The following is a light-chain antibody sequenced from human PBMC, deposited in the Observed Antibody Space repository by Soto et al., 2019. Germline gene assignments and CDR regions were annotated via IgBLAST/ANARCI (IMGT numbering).Light chain of an antibody. J-gene: IGKJ5*01. V-gene: IGKV1-5*03. CDR3: HQYSSFPYT. CDR1: QTISSW. CDR2: KAS. Sequence: IQMTQSPSTLSGSVGDRVIITCRASQTISSWLAWYQQKPGKAPKLLIYKASTLKSGVPSRFSGSGSGTEFTLTISSLQPDDFATYYCHQYSSFPYTFGQGTRLEIK.